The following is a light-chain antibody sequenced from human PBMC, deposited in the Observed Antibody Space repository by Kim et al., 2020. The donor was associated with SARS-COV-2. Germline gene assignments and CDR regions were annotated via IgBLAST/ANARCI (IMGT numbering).Light chain of an antibody. CDR1: QSVSSSY. CDR2: GAS. Sequence: PGERVTLSCRASQSVSSSYLTWYQQKPGQAPRHLIYGASSRATGIPARFSGSGSGTDFTLTISSLQPEDFAVYYCQQDYNLLTFGGGTKVDIK. V-gene: IGKV3D-7*01. CDR3: QQDYNLLT. J-gene: IGKJ4*01.